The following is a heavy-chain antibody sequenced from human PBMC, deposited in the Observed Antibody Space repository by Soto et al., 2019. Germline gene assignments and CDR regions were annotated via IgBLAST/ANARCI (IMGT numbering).Heavy chain of an antibody. D-gene: IGHD2-8*01. V-gene: IGHV1-2*02. J-gene: IGHJ4*02. CDR3: ARFNVVRMVSEGLDC. CDR1: GYTFGHYY. CDR2: LNPNGGAT. Sequence: AAVKVSCKTSGYTFGHYYIHWVRQAPGQGLEWLGWLNPNGGATNYAQKVQGRVTMTHDASISTVQMELSSLTPDDTAVYYCARFNVVRMVSEGLDCWCLGTRVTVSS.